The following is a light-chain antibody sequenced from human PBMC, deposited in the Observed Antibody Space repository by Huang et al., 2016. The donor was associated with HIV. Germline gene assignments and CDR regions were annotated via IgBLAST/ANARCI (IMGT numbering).Light chain of an antibody. CDR2: GAS. CDR3: QQYNNWLWT. V-gene: IGKV3-15*01. J-gene: IGKJ1*01. Sequence: EIVMTQSPATLSVYPRERATLSCRASQSVSSNLAWYQQKPGQAPRRLIYGASTRATGIPARFSGSGSGTEFTLTISSLQSEDFAVYYCQQYNNWLWTFGQGTKVEIK. CDR1: QSVSSN.